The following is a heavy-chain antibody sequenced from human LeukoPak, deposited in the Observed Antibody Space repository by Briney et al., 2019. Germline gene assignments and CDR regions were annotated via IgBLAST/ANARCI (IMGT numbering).Heavy chain of an antibody. J-gene: IGHJ4*02. CDR3: ARDPSSGRDY. V-gene: IGHV3-21*01. Sequence: PGGSLRHSCAASGFTFSSYSMNWVRQAPGKGLEWVSSISSSSSYIYYADSVKGRFTISRDNAKNSLYLQMNSLRAEDTAVYYCARDPSSGRDYWGQGTLVTVSS. D-gene: IGHD6-19*01. CDR1: GFTFSSYS. CDR2: ISSSSSYI.